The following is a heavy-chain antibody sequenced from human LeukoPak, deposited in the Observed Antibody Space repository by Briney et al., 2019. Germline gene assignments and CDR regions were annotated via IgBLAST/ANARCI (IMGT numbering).Heavy chain of an antibody. CDR2: IYYSGST. CDR3: AASYYYDSSGYPVVFDY. D-gene: IGHD3-22*01. CDR1: GGSISSYY. J-gene: IGHJ4*02. V-gene: IGHV4-59*12. Sequence: SETLSLTCTVSGGSISSYYWSWIRQPPGKGLEWIGYIYYSGSTNYNPSLKSRVTISVDTSKNQFSLKLSSVTAADTAVYYCAASYYYDSSGYPVVFDYWGQGTLVTVSS.